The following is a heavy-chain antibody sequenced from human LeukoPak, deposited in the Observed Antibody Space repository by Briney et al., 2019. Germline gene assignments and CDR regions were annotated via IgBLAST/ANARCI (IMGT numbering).Heavy chain of an antibody. D-gene: IGHD5-18*01. V-gene: IGHV1-69*06. J-gene: IGHJ4*02. CDR1: GGTFSSYA. CDR2: IIPIFGTA. CDR3: ARETGYAYGRAPLDY. Sequence: SVKVSCKASGGTFSSYAISWVRQAPGQGLEWMGGIIPIFGTANNAQKFQGRVTITADKSTGTAYMELSSLRSDDTAVYYCARETGYAYGRAPLDYWGQGTLVTVSS.